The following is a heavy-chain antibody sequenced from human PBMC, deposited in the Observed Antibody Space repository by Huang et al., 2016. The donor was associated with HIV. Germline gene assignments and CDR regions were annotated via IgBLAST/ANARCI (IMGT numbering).Heavy chain of an antibody. D-gene: IGHD3-10*01. V-gene: IGHV4-34*01. CDR3: ARAGRGVISMVRGVINYFDY. J-gene: IGHJ4*02. Sequence: QVHLQPWGAGLLKPSETLSLTCPVYGGSFNGYYLSWIRQPPGKGLEWIGEINNSRSTNSTPALKSRVTVSVDTAKNQFSRKLRSVTAADTAVYYCARAGRGVISMVRGVINYFDYWGQGTLVTVSS. CDR1: GGSFNGYY. CDR2: INNSRST.